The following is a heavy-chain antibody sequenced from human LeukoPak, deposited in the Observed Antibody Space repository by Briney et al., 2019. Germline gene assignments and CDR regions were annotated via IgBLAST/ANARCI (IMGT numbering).Heavy chain of an antibody. CDR2: ISSSSSYI. V-gene: IGHV3-21*01. CDR3: ARWYSSSWYFDY. D-gene: IGHD6-13*01. J-gene: IGHJ4*02. CDR1: GFTFSSYS. Sequence: GGSLRLSCAASGFTFSSYSMNWVRHAPGKGLEWVSSISSSSSYIYYADSVKGRFTISRDNAKNSLYLQMNSLRAEDAAVYYCARWYSSSWYFDYWGQGTLVTVSS.